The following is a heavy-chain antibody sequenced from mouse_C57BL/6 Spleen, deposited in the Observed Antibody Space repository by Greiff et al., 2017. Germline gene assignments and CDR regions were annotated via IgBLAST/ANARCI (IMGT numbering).Heavy chain of an antibody. CDR2: IDPSDSYT. V-gene: IGHV1-69*01. Sequence: QVQLQQPGAELVMPGASVKLSCKASGYTFTSYWMHWVKQRPGQGLEWIGEIDPSDSYTNYNQKFKGKSTLTVDKSSSTAYMKRISLPSEDSAVYYCARPRYGSSCNYAIDYWGQGTSVTVSS. J-gene: IGHJ4*01. D-gene: IGHD1-1*01. CDR3: ARPRYGSSCNYAIDY. CDR1: GYTFTSYW.